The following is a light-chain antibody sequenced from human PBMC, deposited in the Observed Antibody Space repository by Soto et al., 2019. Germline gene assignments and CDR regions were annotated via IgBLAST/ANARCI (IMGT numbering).Light chain of an antibody. V-gene: IGKV3-15*01. CDR1: QSVSSN. J-gene: IGKJ1*01. CDR2: DAS. Sequence: IGRTQSPANLSVYQGEEATLSCRASQSVSSNLAWYQQKPGQAPRLLIYDASTRATGIPARFSASGSGTEFTLTISRLLSEDFAVYYCQHYYNWRPRFVQGTKVDIK. CDR3: QHYYNWRPR.